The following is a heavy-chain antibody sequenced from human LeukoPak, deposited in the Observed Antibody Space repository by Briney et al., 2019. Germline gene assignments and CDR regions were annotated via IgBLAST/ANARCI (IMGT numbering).Heavy chain of an antibody. J-gene: IGHJ6*02. D-gene: IGHD6-13*01. V-gene: IGHV3-11*01. Sequence: GGSLRLSCAASGFTFSDYYMSWIRQAPGKGLEWVSYISSSGSTIYYADSVKGRFTISRDNAKNSLYLQMNSLRAEDTAVYYCARDRLAAAGKYGYYYYGMDVWGQGTTVTVSS. CDR1: GFTFSDYY. CDR2: ISSSGSTI. CDR3: ARDRLAAAGKYGYYYYGMDV.